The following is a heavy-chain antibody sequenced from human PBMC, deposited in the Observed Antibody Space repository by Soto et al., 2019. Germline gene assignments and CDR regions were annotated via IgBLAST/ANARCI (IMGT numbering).Heavy chain of an antibody. CDR2: IYYSGST. CDR3: ALVVAPPYYFDY. CDR1: GDSISSRTDY. V-gene: IGHV4-39*02. Sequence: LSLTCSVSGDSISSRTDYWGWVRQPPGKGLEWIGNIYYSGSTDYNPSLKRRVTISVDTSQNDFSLKLTSVTAADTAVYYCALVVAPPYYFDYWSQGTLVTVYS. D-gene: IGHD2-15*01. J-gene: IGHJ4*02.